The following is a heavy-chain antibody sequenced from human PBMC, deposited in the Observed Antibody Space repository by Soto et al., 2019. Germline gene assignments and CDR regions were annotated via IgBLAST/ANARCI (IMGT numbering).Heavy chain of an antibody. CDR1: GYSFSSYW. D-gene: IGHD3-9*01. CDR2: IYPDDSDT. Sequence: PGESLKISCKSSGYSFSSYWIAWVRLMPGKGLEWMGSIYPDDSDTKYSPSFQGQVTISAEKSISAAYLQWSSLKASDTAIYYCARNSLTGYYNYYYSMDVWGQGTTVTVSS. J-gene: IGHJ6*02. V-gene: IGHV5-51*01. CDR3: ARNSLTGYYNYYYSMDV.